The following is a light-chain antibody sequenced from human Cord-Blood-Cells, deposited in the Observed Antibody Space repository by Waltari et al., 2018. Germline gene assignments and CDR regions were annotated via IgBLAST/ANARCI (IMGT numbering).Light chain of an antibody. CDR1: SPHPGAGYD. CDR3: QSYDSSLSGVV. V-gene: IGLV1-40*01. J-gene: IGLJ2*01. CDR2: GNS. Sequence: QSVLTQPPSVPGPPGQRVTIPGPGSSPHPGAGYDVPWYQQLPGTAPKLLIYGNSNRPSGVPDRFSGSKSGTSASLAITGLQAEDEADYYCQSYDSSLSGVVFGGGTKLTVL.